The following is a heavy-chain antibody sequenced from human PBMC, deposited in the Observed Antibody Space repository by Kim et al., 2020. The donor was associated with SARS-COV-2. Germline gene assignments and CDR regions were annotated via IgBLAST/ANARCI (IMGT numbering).Heavy chain of an antibody. D-gene: IGHD3-22*01. CDR3: ARKDSSGYYHFDY. V-gene: IGHV4-30-2*04. J-gene: IGHJ4*02. Sequence: HPPLKSRVTISVDTSKTQFSLKLSSVAAADPAVYYCARKDSSGYYHFDYWGQGTLVTVSS.